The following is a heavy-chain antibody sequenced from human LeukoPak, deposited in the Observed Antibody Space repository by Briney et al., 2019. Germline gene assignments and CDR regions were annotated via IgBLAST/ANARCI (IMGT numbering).Heavy chain of an antibody. CDR1: GYDFINYG. V-gene: IGHV1-18*01. Sequence: ASVKVSCKASGYDFINYGITWVRQTPGQGLEWMGWISLYNGNTDYKLQGRVTMTTDTSTSTAYMELRSLRSDDTAVYYCARGGPFFSSSSSKEYYFDYWGQGTLVTVSS. CDR3: ARGGPFFSSSSSKEYYFDY. CDR2: ISLYNGNT. D-gene: IGHD6-6*01. J-gene: IGHJ4*02.